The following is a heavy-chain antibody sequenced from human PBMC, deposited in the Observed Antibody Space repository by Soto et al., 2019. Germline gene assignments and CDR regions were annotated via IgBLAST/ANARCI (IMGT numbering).Heavy chain of an antibody. J-gene: IGHJ6*02. CDR1: GASISRGDFS. Sequence: QVQVLQSGPGLVKPSQTLSLTCTISGASISRGDFSWHWIRQQPGKALEWLGTIYDTTTTDYHPTLKSRLVISADTSKNQVSLTLRDLNTADTAVYYCARGFSLDVWGQGTAVTV. CDR2: IYDTTTT. V-gene: IGHV4-31*03. CDR3: ARGFSLDV. D-gene: IGHD3-3*01.